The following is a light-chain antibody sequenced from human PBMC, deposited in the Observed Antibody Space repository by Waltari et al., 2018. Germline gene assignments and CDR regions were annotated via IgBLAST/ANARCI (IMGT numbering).Light chain of an antibody. CDR3: QQSYSTPYT. CDR1: QSVLTSSNKGNH. V-gene: IGKV4-1*01. Sequence: DIVMTQSPDSLPVSLGERATINCKSSQSVLTSSNKGNHLVWYQQKPGQPPKLLISWASTREAGVPDRFSGSGSGTDFTLTISSLQAEDVAVYYCQQSYSTPYTFGQGTKLEIK. J-gene: IGKJ2*01. CDR2: WAS.